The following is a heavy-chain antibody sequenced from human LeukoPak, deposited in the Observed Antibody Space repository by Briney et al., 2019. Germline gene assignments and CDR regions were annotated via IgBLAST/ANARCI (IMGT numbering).Heavy chain of an antibody. Sequence: GGSLRLSCAASGFTFSDYYMSWIRQAPGKGLEWVSYISSSGSTIYYADSVKGRFTISRDNAKNSLYLQMNSLRAEDTAVYYCARDDGWYRPEYYFDYWGQGTLVTVSS. CDR1: GFTFSDYY. V-gene: IGHV3-11*04. CDR3: ARDDGWYRPEYYFDY. CDR2: ISSSGSTI. D-gene: IGHD6-19*01. J-gene: IGHJ4*02.